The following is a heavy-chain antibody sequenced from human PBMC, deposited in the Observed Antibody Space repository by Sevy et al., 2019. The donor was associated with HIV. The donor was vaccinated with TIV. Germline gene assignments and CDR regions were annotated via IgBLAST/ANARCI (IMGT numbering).Heavy chain of an antibody. J-gene: IGHJ6*02. D-gene: IGHD3-10*01. Sequence: GSLRLSCAVSGTNFGAFAMHWVRQAPGKGLEWVAGLSLQGTNKYYADSLKGRFNISRDNSKDILYLHMKSRRPEDTAIYYCAKDVVGGTYYIENYYYGMDVWGLGTTVTVSS. CDR1: GTNFGAFA. CDR2: LSLQGTNK. CDR3: AKDVVGGTYYIENYYYGMDV. V-gene: IGHV3-30*18.